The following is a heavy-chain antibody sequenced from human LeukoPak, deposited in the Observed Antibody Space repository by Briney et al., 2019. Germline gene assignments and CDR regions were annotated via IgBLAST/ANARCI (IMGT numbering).Heavy chain of an antibody. CDR3: AGHKSARYSSSWYSDY. V-gene: IGHV5-51*01. J-gene: IGHJ4*02. CDR2: IYPGDSDT. Sequence: GESLKISCKGSGYSFTSYWIGWVRQMPGKGLEWMGIIYPGDSDTRYSPSFQGQVTISADKSISTAYLQWSSLKASDTAMYYCAGHKSARYSSSWYSDYWGQGTLVTVSS. D-gene: IGHD6-13*01. CDR1: GYSFTSYW.